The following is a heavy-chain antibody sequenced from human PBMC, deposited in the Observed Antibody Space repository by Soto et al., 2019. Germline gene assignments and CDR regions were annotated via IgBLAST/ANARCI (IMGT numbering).Heavy chain of an antibody. CDR2: ISSSGSI. D-gene: IGHD2-21*02. CDR1: GDSIGGVGY. J-gene: IGHJ5*02. CDR3: ARSGVTGIVIPSHWFDP. V-gene: IGHV4-31*03. Sequence: SETLSLTCTVSGDSIGGVGYWSWIRQFPGGGLGWIGCISSSGSIYYNPALNNRISLSLDTSQNQFSLKLLSVTAADTDIYYCARSGVTGIVIPSHWFDPWGQGTLVTVSS.